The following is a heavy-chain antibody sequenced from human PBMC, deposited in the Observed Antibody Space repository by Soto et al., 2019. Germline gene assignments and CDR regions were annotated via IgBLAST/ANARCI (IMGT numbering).Heavy chain of an antibody. CDR3: ARDHSSSWYTPLPYFDY. CDR1: GYTFTGYY. D-gene: IGHD6-13*01. J-gene: IGHJ4*02. Sequence: ASVKVSCKASGYTFTGYYMHWVRQAPGQGLEWMGWINPNSGGTNYAQKFQGRVTMTRDTSISTAYMELSRLRSDDTAVYYCARDHSSSWYTPLPYFDYWGQGTLVTVSS. CDR2: INPNSGGT. V-gene: IGHV1-2*02.